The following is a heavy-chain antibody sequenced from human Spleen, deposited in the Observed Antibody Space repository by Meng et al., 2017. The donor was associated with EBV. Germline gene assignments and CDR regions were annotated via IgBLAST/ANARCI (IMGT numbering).Heavy chain of an antibody. Sequence: QLRLQESGPDLVKPSETLSLTCAVSGCSINYSTYYWSWIRQPPGKGLEWIGYIYYSGNSYYNPSLKSRVTISVDTSKNHFSLKLTSVTAADTAIYYCAKAFYDTSGFYNGHWFDTWGQGSLVTVSS. CDR1: GCSINYSTYY. V-gene: IGHV4-30-4*01. D-gene: IGHD3-22*01. CDR3: AKAFYDTSGFYNGHWFDT. J-gene: IGHJ5*02. CDR2: IYYSGNS.